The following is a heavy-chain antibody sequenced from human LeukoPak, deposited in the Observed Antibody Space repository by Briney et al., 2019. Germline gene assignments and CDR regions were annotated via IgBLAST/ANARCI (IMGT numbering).Heavy chain of an antibody. V-gene: IGHV3-30-3*01. CDR2: ISYDGSNK. Sequence: PGGSLRLSCAASGFTFSSYAMHWVRQAPGKGLEWVAVISYDGSNKYYADSVKGRFTISRDNSKNTLYLQMNSLRAEDTAVYYCAKDYDFWSGYYLGSYYYGMDVWGQGTTVTVSS. CDR3: AKDYDFWSGYYLGSYYYGMDV. J-gene: IGHJ6*02. D-gene: IGHD3-3*01. CDR1: GFTFSSYA.